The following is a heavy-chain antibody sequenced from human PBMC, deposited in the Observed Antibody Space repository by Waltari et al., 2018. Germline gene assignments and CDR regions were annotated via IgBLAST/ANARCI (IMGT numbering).Heavy chain of an antibody. CDR2: IHHSGRT. Sequence: QVQLQESGPGLVKPSETLSLTCAVSGYSLRTDYSWVWIRQPPGQGLEWIGNIHHSGRTYYDPSLKSRVSISLDTSKNQFSLELSSLTADDTAVYYCARGQGYWGQGTLVTVSS. CDR3: ARGQGY. J-gene: IGHJ4*02. CDR1: GYSLRTDYS. V-gene: IGHV4-38-2*01.